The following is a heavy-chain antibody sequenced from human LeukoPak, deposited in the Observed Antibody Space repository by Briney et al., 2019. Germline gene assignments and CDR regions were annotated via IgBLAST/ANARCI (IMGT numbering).Heavy chain of an antibody. CDR1: GFTFSSYW. CDR3: ARSRYCSGGNCYSEWNWFDP. CDR2: IKQDGSEK. D-gene: IGHD2-15*01. V-gene: IGHV3-7*01. J-gene: IGHJ5*02. Sequence: GGSLRLSRAASGFTFSSYWMSWVRQAPGKGLEWVANIKQDGSEKYYVDSVKGRFTISRDNAKNSLYLQMNSLRAEDTAVYYCARSRYCSGGNCYSEWNWFDPWGQGTLVTVSS.